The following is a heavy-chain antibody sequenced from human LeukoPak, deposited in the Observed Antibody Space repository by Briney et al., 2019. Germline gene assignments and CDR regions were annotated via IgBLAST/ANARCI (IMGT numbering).Heavy chain of an antibody. D-gene: IGHD4-23*01. V-gene: IGHV5-51*01. CDR1: GYSFSTYW. Sequence: GESLKISCKGSGYSFSTYWIGWVRQMPGKGLEWMGIIYPGDSDARYTPSFQGQVTISADKSVTTAFLQWSSLKASDTAMYYCARVGGSNSDFDSWGQGTLVTVSS. J-gene: IGHJ4*02. CDR3: ARVGGSNSDFDS. CDR2: IYPGDSDA.